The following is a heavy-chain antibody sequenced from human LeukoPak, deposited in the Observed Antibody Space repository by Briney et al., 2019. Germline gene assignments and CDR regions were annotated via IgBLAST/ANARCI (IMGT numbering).Heavy chain of an antibody. CDR1: GGTFSSYA. CDR3: ARDGSGDAFDI. V-gene: IGHV1-69*05. J-gene: IGHJ3*02. Sequence: ASVKVSCKASGGTFSSYAISWVRQAPGQGLEWMGRIIPIFGTANYAQKFQGRVTITTDESTSTAYMEFSSLRSEDTAVYYCARDGSGDAFDIWGQGTMVTVSS. CDR2: IIPIFGTA.